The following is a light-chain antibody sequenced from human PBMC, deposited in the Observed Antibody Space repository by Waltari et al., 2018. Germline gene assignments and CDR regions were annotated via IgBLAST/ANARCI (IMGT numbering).Light chain of an antibody. V-gene: IGKV1-27*01. J-gene: IGKJ4*01. CDR1: QGIENH. CDR2: AES. CDR3: QKYNDVPQP. Sequence: DLQMTQSPTSLSASIGDRVTITCRASQGIENHLAWYQQKPGKVPQLLIHAESTLQSGVRSRFSGSGTETDFTLTISSLQPEDFATYYCQKYNDVPQPFVGATKVEI.